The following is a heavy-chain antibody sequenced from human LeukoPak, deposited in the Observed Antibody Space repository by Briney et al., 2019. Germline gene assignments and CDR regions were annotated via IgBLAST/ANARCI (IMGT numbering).Heavy chain of an antibody. Sequence: SETLSLTCTVSGGSISSSSYYWGWIPQPPGKGLEWIGSIYYSGTTYYNPSLKSRVTISVDTSKNQFSLKLSSVTAADTAVYYCARPYGAAGLDWGQGTLVTVSS. D-gene: IGHD4-17*01. J-gene: IGHJ4*02. V-gene: IGHV4-39*01. CDR2: IYYSGTT. CDR1: GGSISSSSYY. CDR3: ARPYGAAGLD.